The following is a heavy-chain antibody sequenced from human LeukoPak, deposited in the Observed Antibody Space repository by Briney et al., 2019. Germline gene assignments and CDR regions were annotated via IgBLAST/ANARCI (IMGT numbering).Heavy chain of an antibody. J-gene: IGHJ5*02. V-gene: IGHV4-38-2*02. CDR1: GYSISSGYY. Sequence: SETLSLTCSVSGYSISSGYYWGWIRQPPGKGLEWIGTIYHSGTTFYNPSLQSRVTVSLETSKNQFSLKLSSVTAADTAVYYCARDVRSAWASFDPWGQGTLVTVSS. CDR3: ARDVRSAWASFDP. CDR2: IYHSGTT. D-gene: IGHD1-26*01.